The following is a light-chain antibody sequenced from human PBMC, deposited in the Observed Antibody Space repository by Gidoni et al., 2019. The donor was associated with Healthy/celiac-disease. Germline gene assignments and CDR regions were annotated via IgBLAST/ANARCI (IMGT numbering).Light chain of an antibody. CDR1: QSVSSY. Sequence: EIVLTQSPATLSLSPGERDTLPCRASQSVSSYLAWYQQKPGQAPRLLIYDASNRATGIPARFSGRGSGTDFTLTISSLEPEDFAVYYCQQRSNWLLTFGGGTKVEIK. V-gene: IGKV3-11*01. J-gene: IGKJ4*01. CDR3: QQRSNWLLT. CDR2: DAS.